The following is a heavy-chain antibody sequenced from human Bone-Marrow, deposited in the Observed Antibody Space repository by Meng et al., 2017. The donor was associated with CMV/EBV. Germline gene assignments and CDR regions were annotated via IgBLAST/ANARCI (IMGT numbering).Heavy chain of an antibody. V-gene: IGHV3-66*02. CDR3: ARDGIRYNWNDQTNYDAFDI. CDR1: GFTVSSNY. Sequence: GESLKISCAASGFTVSSNYMSWVRQAPGKGLEWVSVIYSGGSTYYADSVKGRFTISRDNSKNTLYLQMNSLRAEDTAVYYCARDGIRYNWNDQTNYDAFDIWGQGTMVTGSS. D-gene: IGHD1-1*01. CDR2: IYSGGST. J-gene: IGHJ3*02.